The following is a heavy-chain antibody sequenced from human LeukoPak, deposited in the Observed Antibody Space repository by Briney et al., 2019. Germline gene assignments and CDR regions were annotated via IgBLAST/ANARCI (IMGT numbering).Heavy chain of an antibody. CDR3: AKGASSGWYTPSDSFQH. CDR2: ISGSGGST. D-gene: IGHD6-19*01. V-gene: IGHV3-23*01. Sequence: GGSLRLSCAASGFTFSSYAMSWVRQAPGKGLEWVSAISGSGGSTYYADSVKGRFTISRDNSKNTLYLQMNSLRAEDTAVYYCAKGASSGWYTPSDSFQHWGQGTLVTVSS. CDR1: GFTFSSYA. J-gene: IGHJ1*01.